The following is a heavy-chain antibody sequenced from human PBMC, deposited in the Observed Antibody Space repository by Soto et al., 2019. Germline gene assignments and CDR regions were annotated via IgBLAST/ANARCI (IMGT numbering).Heavy chain of an antibody. Sequence: VQLVDSGGGVVQPGTSLRLSCVGSGFTFRRYVIHWVRQAPCKALEWVALTSYDGSNNFYGDSVKGRFTISRHNSRNTMELQMDPLRVEDTTLYNCARWGTTAGLDVWGQGTLVSVSS. J-gene: IGHJ4*02. CDR1: GFTFRRYV. V-gene: IGHV3-33*05. CDR2: TSYDGSNN. D-gene: IGHD3-16*01. CDR3: ARWGTTAGLDV.